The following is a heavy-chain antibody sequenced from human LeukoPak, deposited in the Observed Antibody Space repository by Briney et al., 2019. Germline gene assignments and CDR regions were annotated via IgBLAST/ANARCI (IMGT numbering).Heavy chain of an antibody. CDR1: GGSFSGHY. D-gene: IGHD2-2*01. J-gene: IGHJ5*02. CDR3: ARGGVVVPAAMLLDP. CDR2: INHSGNT. V-gene: IGHV4-34*01. Sequence: SETLFLTCAVYGGSFSGHYWTWIRQTPGKGLEWIGEINHSGNTNYNPSLKSQVTIAVDPSKNQFSLKVTSVTAADTAVYYCARGGVVVPAAMLLDPWGQGTLVTVSS.